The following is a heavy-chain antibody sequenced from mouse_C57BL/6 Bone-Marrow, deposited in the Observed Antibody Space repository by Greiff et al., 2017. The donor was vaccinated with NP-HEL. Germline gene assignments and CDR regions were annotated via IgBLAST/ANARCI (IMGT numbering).Heavy chain of an antibody. V-gene: IGHV7-1*01. J-gene: IGHJ1*03. D-gene: IGHD2-1*01. Sequence: EVMLQESGGGLVQSGRSLRLSCATSGFTFSDFYMEWVRQAPGKGLEWIAASRNKANDYTTEYSASVKGRFIVSRDTSHSILYLQMNALIAEDTAIYYCAREAPIYYGNYGGYFDVWGTGTTVTVSS. CDR2: SRNKANDYTT. CDR3: AREAPIYYGNYGGYFDV. CDR1: GFTFSDFY.